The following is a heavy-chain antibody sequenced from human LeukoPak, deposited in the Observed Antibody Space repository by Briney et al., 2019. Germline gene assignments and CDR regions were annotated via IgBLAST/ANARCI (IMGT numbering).Heavy chain of an antibody. CDR2: INQDGSEK. V-gene: IGHV3-7*01. CDR1: GFTFSRYW. D-gene: IGHD3-3*01. CDR3: ARDQAFSSYYYFMDV. J-gene: IGHJ6*03. Sequence: PGGSLRLSCAASGFTFSRYWMSWVRQAPGKGLEWVANINQDGSEKYYVDSVKGRFTITRDSAKKSLYLQMNSLRAEDTAVYYCARDQAFSSYYYFMDVWGKGTTVTVSS.